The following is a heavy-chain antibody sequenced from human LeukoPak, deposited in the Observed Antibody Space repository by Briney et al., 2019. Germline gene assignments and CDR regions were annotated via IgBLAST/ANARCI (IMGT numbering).Heavy chain of an antibody. V-gene: IGHV1-69*05. Sequence: SVKVSCKASGGTFSSYAISWVRQAPGQGLEWMGGIIPIFGTANYAQKFQGRVTITTDESTSTAYMELSSLRSEDTAVYYCARAMGAIYYGSGSYGNWFDPWGQGTLVTVSS. D-gene: IGHD3-10*01. J-gene: IGHJ5*02. CDR3: ARAMGAIYYGSGSYGNWFDP. CDR1: GGTFSSYA. CDR2: IIPIFGTA.